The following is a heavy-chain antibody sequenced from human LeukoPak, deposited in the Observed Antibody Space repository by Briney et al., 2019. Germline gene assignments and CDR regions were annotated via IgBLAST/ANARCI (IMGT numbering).Heavy chain of an antibody. CDR1: GYSISSGYY. V-gene: IGHV4-38-2*02. D-gene: IGHD3-22*01. CDR2: IYHSGST. J-gene: IGHJ4*02. Sequence: SETLSLTCTVSGYSISSGYYWGWIRQPPGKGLEWIGSIYHSGSTNYNPSLKSRVTISVDTSKNQFSLKLSSVTAADTAVYYCARQNYYDSSGYVDYWGQGTLVTVSS. CDR3: ARQNYYDSSGYVDY.